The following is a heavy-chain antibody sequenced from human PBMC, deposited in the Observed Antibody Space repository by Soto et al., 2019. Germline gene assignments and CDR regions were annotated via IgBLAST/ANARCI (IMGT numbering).Heavy chain of an antibody. D-gene: IGHD3-10*01. CDR3: ERDSGYGAGNSVKHYIDY. CDR1: GXNLHWYC. Sequence: GSLRLSCAASGXNLHWYCMSWVRQAPGKGLEWLATIKTDASEKKYVDSVKGRFTMSRDNAKNSVYLQMDSLRTEDTAVYYCERDSGYGAGNSVKHYIDYWGHGTLVTVSS. V-gene: IGHV3-7*01. J-gene: IGHJ4*01. CDR2: IKTDASEK.